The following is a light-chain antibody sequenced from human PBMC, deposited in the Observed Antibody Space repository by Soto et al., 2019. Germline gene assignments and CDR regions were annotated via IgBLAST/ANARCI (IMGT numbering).Light chain of an antibody. V-gene: IGKV3-15*01. CDR1: QSVSSN. CDR3: QQFNYWHPIT. CDR2: GAS. J-gene: IGKJ5*01. Sequence: EIVLTQFPATLYLSPGERATLSCRASQSVSSNLAWYQQIPGRAPRLVLYGASTRASGIPARFIASGSGTEFTLPLSSLQSEDFAVYYGQQFNYWHPITFGQGTRLEIK.